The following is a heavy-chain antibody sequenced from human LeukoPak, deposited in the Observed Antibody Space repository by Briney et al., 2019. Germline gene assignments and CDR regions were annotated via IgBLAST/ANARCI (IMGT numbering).Heavy chain of an antibody. CDR3: AAPYYYDSSGYSYGAFDI. J-gene: IGHJ3*02. D-gene: IGHD3-22*01. Sequence: PGGSLRLSCAASGFTFSSYGMHWVRQAPGKGLEWVAFIRYDGSNKYYADSVKGRFTISRDNSKNTLYLQMNSLRAEDTAVYYCAAPYYYDSSGYSYGAFDIWGQGTMVTASS. CDR1: GFTFSSYG. CDR2: IRYDGSNK. V-gene: IGHV3-30*02.